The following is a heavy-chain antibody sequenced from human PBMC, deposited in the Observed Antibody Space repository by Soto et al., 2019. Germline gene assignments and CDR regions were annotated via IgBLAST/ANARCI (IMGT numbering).Heavy chain of an antibody. Sequence: SETLSLTCTVSGGSISSGGYYWSWIRQHPGKGLEWIGYIYYSGSTYYNPSLKSRVTISVDTSKNQFSLKLSSVTAADTAVYYCARGDSLEWLSLPYFDYWGQGTLVTVSS. CDR1: GGSISSGGYY. D-gene: IGHD3-3*01. CDR3: ARGDSLEWLSLPYFDY. V-gene: IGHV4-31*03. CDR2: IYYSGST. J-gene: IGHJ4*02.